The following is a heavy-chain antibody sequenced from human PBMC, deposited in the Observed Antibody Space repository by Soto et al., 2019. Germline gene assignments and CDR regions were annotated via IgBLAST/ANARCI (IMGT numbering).Heavy chain of an antibody. J-gene: IGHJ4*02. CDR3: TSDPGDYQDF. CDR1: GITFINAW. D-gene: IGHD4-17*01. CDR2: IKNKADGGTI. Sequence: EVQLVESGGDMVKPGGCLRLSCEASGITFINAWMSWVRQAPGKGPEWVGRIKNKADGGTIDYAAPGRGRFTISRDDSKYRLCLQLNCLEIEDTSVYYCTSDPGDYQDFWGKGTLVTVSS. V-gene: IGHV3-15*01.